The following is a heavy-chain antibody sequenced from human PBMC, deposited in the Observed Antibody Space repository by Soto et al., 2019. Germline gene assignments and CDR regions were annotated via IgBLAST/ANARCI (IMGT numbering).Heavy chain of an antibody. V-gene: IGHV3-21*01. CDR3: ARGYSSGDY. Sequence: EVQLVESGGGLVKPGGSLRLSCAASGFTFSSYTMNWVRQAPGKGLEWVSSISSSSSYIYYEDSVKGRFTISRDNAKNSLYLEMNSLRAEDTAVYYCARGYSSGDYWGQGTLVNVSS. D-gene: IGHD6-19*01. CDR2: ISSSSSYI. J-gene: IGHJ4*02. CDR1: GFTFSSYT.